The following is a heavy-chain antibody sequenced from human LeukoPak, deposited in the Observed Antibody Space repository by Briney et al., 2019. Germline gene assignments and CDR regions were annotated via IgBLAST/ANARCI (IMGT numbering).Heavy chain of an antibody. D-gene: IGHD5-18*01. CDR3: AREEYSYALSPENFDY. CDR2: INHSGST. J-gene: IGHJ4*02. V-gene: IGHV4-34*01. Sequence: ASETLSLTCTVSGGSISSYYWSWIRQPPGKGLEWIGEINHSGSTNYNPSLKSRVTISVDTSKNQFSLKLSSVTAADTAVYYCAREEYSYALSPENFDYWGQGTLVTVSS. CDR1: GGSISSYY.